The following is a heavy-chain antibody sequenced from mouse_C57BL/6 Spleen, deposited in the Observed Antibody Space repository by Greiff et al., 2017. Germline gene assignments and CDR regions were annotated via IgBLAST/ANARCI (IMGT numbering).Heavy chain of an antibody. CDR3: ARAGVTGGLYFDY. J-gene: IGHJ2*01. Sequence: VQLQQPGAELVMPGASVKLSCKASGYTFTSYWMHWVKQRPGQGLEWIGEIDPSDGYTNYNQKFKGKSTLTVEKSSSTAYMQLSSLTSEDSAVYYCARAGVTGGLYFDYWGQGTTLTVSA. CDR1: GYTFTSYW. CDR2: IDPSDGYT. V-gene: IGHV1-69*01. D-gene: IGHD2-13*01.